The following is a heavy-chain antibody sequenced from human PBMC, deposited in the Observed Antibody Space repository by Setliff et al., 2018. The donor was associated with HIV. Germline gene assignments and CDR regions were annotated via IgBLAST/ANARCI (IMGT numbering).Heavy chain of an antibody. CDR1: GDTDFY. CDR2: IHASGKT. CDR3: ATLDPSGGNFLAY. V-gene: IGHV4-4*09. Sequence: SETLSLTCTVSGDTDFYWNWIRQPPGKGLEWIGYIHASGKTNYNPSLKSRVTISLDTTKMQFSLHLTSVTAADTAVYYCATLDPSGGNFLAYWGQGTLVTVSS. D-gene: IGHD2-21*02. J-gene: IGHJ4*02.